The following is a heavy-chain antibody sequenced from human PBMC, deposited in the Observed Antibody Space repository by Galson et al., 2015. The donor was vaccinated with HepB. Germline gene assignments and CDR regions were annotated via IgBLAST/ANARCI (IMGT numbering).Heavy chain of an antibody. CDR3: ARVVGATSWADI. CDR2: IYYSGST. J-gene: IGHJ3*02. V-gene: IGHV4-59*01. D-gene: IGHD1-26*01. CDR1: GGSISSYY. Sequence: LSLTCTVSGGSISSYYWSWIRQPPGKGLEWIGYIYYSGSTNYNPSLKSRVTISVDTSKNQFSLKLSSVTAADTAVYYCARVVGATSWADIWGQGTMVTVSS.